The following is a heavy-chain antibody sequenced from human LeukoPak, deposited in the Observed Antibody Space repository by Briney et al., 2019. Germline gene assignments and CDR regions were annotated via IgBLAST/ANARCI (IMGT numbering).Heavy chain of an antibody. J-gene: IGHJ4*02. CDR1: GFSVSSSY. CDR2: IYSGGTT. Sequence: GGSLRLSCAASGFSVSSSYMSWVRQAPGKGLEWVSVIYSGGTTYYADSVEGRFTISRDNSKNTLDLQMNSLRAEDTAVYYCVEGGAARFDYWGQGTLVAVSS. D-gene: IGHD5-18*01. V-gene: IGHV3-53*01. CDR3: VEGGAARFDY.